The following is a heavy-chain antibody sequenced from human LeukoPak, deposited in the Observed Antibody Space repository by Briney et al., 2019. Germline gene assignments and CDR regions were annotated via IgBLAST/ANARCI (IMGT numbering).Heavy chain of an antibody. CDR3: ARVPGYSGSYWGGFDY. D-gene: IGHD1-26*01. V-gene: IGHV1-69*04. CDR1: GYTFTDYY. Sequence: ASVKVSCKTSGYTFTDYYMHWVRQAPGQGLEWMGRIIPILGIANYAQKFQGRVTITADKSTSTAYMELSSLRSEDTAVYYCARVPGYSGSYWGGFDYWGQGTLVTVSS. J-gene: IGHJ4*01. CDR2: IIPILGIA.